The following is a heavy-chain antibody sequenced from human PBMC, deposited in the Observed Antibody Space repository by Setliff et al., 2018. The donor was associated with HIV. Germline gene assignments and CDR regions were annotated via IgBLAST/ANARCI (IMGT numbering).Heavy chain of an antibody. D-gene: IGHD6-13*01. CDR1: GGSINSDSYNYY. CDR3: ARHPGSTSNWYKGAFDF. Sequence: SETLSLTCTVSGGSINSDSYNYYWSWIRQPAGRGLEWIGHVYSSGTTSYKPSLKSRVTISLDASKNQFSLKLRSVTAADTAVYHCARHPGSTSNWYKGAFDFWGQGRMVTVSS. CDR2: VYSSGTT. V-gene: IGHV4-61*09. J-gene: IGHJ3*01.